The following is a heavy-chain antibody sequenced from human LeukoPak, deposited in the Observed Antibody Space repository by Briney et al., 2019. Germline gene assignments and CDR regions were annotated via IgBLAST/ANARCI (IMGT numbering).Heavy chain of an antibody. D-gene: IGHD3-3*01. Sequence: SETLSLTCTVSGGSISSYYWSWIRQPPGKGLEWLGYIYYSGSTNYNPSLKSRVTISVDTSKNQFSLKLSSVTAADTAVYYCARGIRYYDFWSGLGYFDYWGQGTLVTVSS. V-gene: IGHV4-59*01. CDR2: IYYSGST. CDR3: ARGIRYYDFWSGLGYFDY. CDR1: GGSISSYY. J-gene: IGHJ4*02.